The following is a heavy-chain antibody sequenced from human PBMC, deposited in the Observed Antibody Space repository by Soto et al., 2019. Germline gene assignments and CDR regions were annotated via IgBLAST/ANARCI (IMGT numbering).Heavy chain of an antibody. V-gene: IGHV4-34*01. CDR2: INHSGST. Sequence: XXTLSLPYAVYGGSFSGYYGSWILQPPGKGLEWIGEINHSGSTNYNPSLKSRVTISVDTSKNQFSLKLSSVTAADTAVYYCASYTTVTTYFDYWGQGTLVTVSS. CDR3: ASYTTVTTYFDY. J-gene: IGHJ4*02. CDR1: GGSFSGYY. D-gene: IGHD4-17*01.